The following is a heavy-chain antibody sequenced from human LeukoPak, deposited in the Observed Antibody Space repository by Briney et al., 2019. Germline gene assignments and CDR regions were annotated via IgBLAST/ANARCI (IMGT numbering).Heavy chain of an antibody. CDR2: INSDGSST. CDR3: ARDFHCSSTSCYLWDSGNWFDP. V-gene: IGHV3-74*01. Sequence: GGSLRLSCAASGFTFSSYWMHWVRQAPGKGLVWVSRINSDGSSTSYADSVKGRFTISRDNAKNTLYLQMNSLRAEDTAVYYCARDFHCSSTSCYLWDSGNWFDPWGQGTLVTVSS. D-gene: IGHD2-2*01. CDR1: GFTFSSYW. J-gene: IGHJ5*02.